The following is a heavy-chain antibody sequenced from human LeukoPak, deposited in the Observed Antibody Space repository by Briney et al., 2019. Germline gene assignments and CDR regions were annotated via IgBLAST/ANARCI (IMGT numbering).Heavy chain of an antibody. V-gene: IGHV3-30*18. CDR2: ISYDGSNK. Sequence: GGSLRLSCAASGFTFSSYGMHWVRQAPGKGLEWVAVISYDGSNKYYADSVKGRFTISRDNSKNTLYLQINSLRAEDTAVYYCAKPDTAMVIDYWGQGTLVTVSS. D-gene: IGHD5-18*01. CDR3: AKPDTAMVIDY. CDR1: GFTFSSYG. J-gene: IGHJ4*02.